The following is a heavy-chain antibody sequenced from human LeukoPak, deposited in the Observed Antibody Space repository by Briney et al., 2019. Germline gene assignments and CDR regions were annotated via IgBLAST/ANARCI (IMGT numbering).Heavy chain of an antibody. J-gene: IGHJ5*02. D-gene: IGHD1-1*01. CDR3: ARLDGP. Sequence: GGSLRLSCAASGFTFSSYGMHWVRQAPGKGLEWVAVIWYDGSNKYYADSVKGQFTISRDNSKNTPYLQMNSLRAEDTAVYYCARLDGPWGQGTLVTVSS. V-gene: IGHV3-33*01. CDR2: IWYDGSNK. CDR1: GFTFSSYG.